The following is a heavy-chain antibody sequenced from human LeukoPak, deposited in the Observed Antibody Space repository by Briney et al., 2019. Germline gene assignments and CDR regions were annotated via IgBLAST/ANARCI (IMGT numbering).Heavy chain of an antibody. J-gene: IGHJ4*02. Sequence: SETLSLTCTVSGGSISSSSYYWSWIRQPPGKGLEWIGEINHSGSTNYNPSLKSRVTISVDTSKNQFSLKLSSVTAADTAVYYCARRGTRELLRVDFDYWGQGTLVTVSS. D-gene: IGHD1-26*01. CDR1: GGSISSSSYY. CDR2: INHSGST. CDR3: ARRGTRELLRVDFDY. V-gene: IGHV4-39*07.